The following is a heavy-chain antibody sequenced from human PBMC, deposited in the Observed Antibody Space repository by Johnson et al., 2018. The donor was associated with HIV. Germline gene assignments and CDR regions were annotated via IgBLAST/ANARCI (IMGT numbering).Heavy chain of an antibody. V-gene: IGHV3-23*04. CDR1: GFTFDDYG. CDR3: AKCDGGDCYYDAFDI. CDR2: ISNGGVTT. J-gene: IGHJ3*02. Sequence: VQLVESGGGVVRPGGSLRLSCAASGFTFDDYGMSWVRQAPGKGLEWVSVISNGGVTTYYADSVKGRFTISRDNSKNTLYLQMNSLRAEDTAVYYCAKCDGGDCYYDAFDIWGQGTMVTVSS. D-gene: IGHD2-21*02.